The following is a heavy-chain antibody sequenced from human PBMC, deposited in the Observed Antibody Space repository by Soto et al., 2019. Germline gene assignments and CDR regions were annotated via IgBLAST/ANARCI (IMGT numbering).Heavy chain of an antibody. CDR1: GYTFNTFG. CDR3: ARGWGKYFGGNDF. D-gene: IGHD2-15*01. V-gene: IGHV1-18*01. Sequence: ASVKVSCKASGYTFNTFGITWVRQAPGQGLEWMGCVSGYSVKRDYSRKLQDRITLTADPSTTTSYMELRSLTSDDTAVYYCARGWGKYFGGNDFWG. CDR2: VSGYSVKR. J-gene: IGHJ4*01.